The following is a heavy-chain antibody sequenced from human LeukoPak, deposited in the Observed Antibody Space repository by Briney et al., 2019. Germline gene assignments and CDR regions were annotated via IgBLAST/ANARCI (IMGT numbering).Heavy chain of an antibody. J-gene: IGHJ6*03. Sequence: GGSLRLSCAASGFTLISYWMSWVRQAPGKGLEWVANIRQDGSEKYYVDSVKGRFTTSRDNAKNSLYLQMNSLRDEDTAVYYCARADSSIAARLSRSSIFNYYYYMDVWGKGTTVTVSS. V-gene: IGHV3-7*01. D-gene: IGHD6-6*01. CDR1: GFTLISYW. CDR2: IRQDGSEK. CDR3: ARADSSIAARLSRSSIFNYYYYMDV.